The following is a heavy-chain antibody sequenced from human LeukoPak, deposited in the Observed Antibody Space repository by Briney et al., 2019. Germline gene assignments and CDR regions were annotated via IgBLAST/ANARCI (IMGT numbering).Heavy chain of an antibody. D-gene: IGHD6-19*01. CDR2: INPNSGGT. CDR1: GYTFTGYY. Sequence: ASVKVSCKASGYTFTGYYMHWVRQAPGQGLEWMGWINPNSGGTNYAQKFQGWVTMTRDTSASTAYMELSSLRSEDTAVYYCARGYSSGWSPYWGQGTLVTVSS. V-gene: IGHV1-2*04. J-gene: IGHJ4*02. CDR3: ARGYSSGWSPY.